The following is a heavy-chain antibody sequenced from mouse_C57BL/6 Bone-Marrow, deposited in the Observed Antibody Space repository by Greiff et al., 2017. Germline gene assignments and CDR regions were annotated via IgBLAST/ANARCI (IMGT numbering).Heavy chain of an antibody. V-gene: IGHV1-19*01. Sequence: VQLKQSGPVLVKPGASVKMSCKASGYTFTDYYMNWVKQSHGKSLEWIGVINPYNGGTSYNQKFKGKATLTVDKSSSTAYMELNSLTSEDSAVYYCARSFYYGSSLFDYWGQGTTLTVSS. J-gene: IGHJ2*01. CDR2: INPYNGGT. CDR3: ARSFYYGSSLFDY. D-gene: IGHD1-1*01. CDR1: GYTFTDYY.